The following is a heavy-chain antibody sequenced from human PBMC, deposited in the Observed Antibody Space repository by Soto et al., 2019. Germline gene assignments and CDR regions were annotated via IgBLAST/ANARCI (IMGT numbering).Heavy chain of an antibody. Sequence: GGSLRLSCTASGFTFGDYAMSWFRQAPGKGLEWVGFIRSKAYGGTTEYAASVKGRFTISGDESKSIAYLQMNSLKTEDTAVYYCNRDRKAPMEDYDYVWGSYRPRIFDYWGQGTLVTVSS. V-gene: IGHV3-49*03. CDR1: GFTFGDYA. CDR2: IRSKAYGGTT. CDR3: NRDRKAPMEDYDYVWGSYRPRIFDY. J-gene: IGHJ4*02. D-gene: IGHD3-16*02.